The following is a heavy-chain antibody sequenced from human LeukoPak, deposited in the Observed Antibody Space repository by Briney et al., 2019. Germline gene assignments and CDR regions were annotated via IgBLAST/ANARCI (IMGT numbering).Heavy chain of an antibody. CDR1: GYTFTSYD. D-gene: IGHD5-24*01. V-gene: IGHV1-18*01. J-gene: IGHJ4*02. CDR3: ARGDVYFDS. CDR2: IGASNRNT. Sequence: GASVKISCKASGYTFTSYDINWVRQATGQGLEWMGWIGASNRNTNYAQKFQGRVTMTTDTSTSTAYMELRSLTSDDTAVYHCARGDVYFDSWGQGTLVTVSS.